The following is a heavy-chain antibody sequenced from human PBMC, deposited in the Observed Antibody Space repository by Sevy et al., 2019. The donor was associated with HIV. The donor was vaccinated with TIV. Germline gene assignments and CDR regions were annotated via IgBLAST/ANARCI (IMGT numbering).Heavy chain of an antibody. V-gene: IGHV3-23*01. CDR2: ISSSRGTT. D-gene: IGHD1-26*01. CDR1: GFTFTNYP. J-gene: IGHJ3*02. CDR3: AKRTTTSAFDI. Sequence: LSLTCAASGFTFTNYPMTWVRQAPGKGPEWVSSISSSRGTTYYADSVKGRFTISRDNSKNMLYLQMSTLRADDTAVYYCAKRTTTSAFDIWGQGTMVTVSS.